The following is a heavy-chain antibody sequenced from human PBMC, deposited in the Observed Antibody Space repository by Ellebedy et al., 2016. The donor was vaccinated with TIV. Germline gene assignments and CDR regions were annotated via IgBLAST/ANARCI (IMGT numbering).Heavy chain of an antibody. Sequence: GESLKISCAASGFSFRSYWMSWVRQAPGKGLEWVANIYQDGSEQYYVDSVKCRFTISRDNANKSLFLQMNSLRVEDTAVYYCARRGSYGDYAVQVNSWFDTWGQGTLVTVSS. CDR3: ARRGSYGDYAVQVNSWFDT. CDR1: GFSFRSYW. D-gene: IGHD4-17*01. V-gene: IGHV3-7*01. CDR2: IYQDGSEQ. J-gene: IGHJ5*02.